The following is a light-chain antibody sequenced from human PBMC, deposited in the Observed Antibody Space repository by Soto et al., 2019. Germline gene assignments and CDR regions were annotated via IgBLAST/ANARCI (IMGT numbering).Light chain of an antibody. J-gene: IGLJ3*02. CDR1: ISNIGAGFG. Sequence: QSALTQPPSVSGAPGQRVTISCTGDISNIGAGFGVHWYQQLPGTAPKLLIYDNNNRPSGVPDRFSGSKSDTSASLAITGLQAGDEPDYYCQSYDSSLSGWVFGGGTQLTVL. CDR2: DNN. CDR3: QSYDSSLSGWV. V-gene: IGLV1-40*01.